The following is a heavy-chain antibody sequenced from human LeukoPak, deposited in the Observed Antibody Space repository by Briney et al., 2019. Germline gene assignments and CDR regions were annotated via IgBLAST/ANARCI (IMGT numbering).Heavy chain of an antibody. CDR1: GFTFSDYW. CDR2: ISNSGNTI. CDR3: YDSSGRPFDY. D-gene: IGHD3-22*01. V-gene: IGHV3-11*01. Sequence: PGGSLRLSCAASGFTFSDYWMSWVRQAPGKGLEWVSYISNSGNTIYYADSVKGRFTIFRDNAKNSLYLQMNSLRAEDTAVYYCYDSSGRPFDYWGQGTLVTVSS. J-gene: IGHJ4*02.